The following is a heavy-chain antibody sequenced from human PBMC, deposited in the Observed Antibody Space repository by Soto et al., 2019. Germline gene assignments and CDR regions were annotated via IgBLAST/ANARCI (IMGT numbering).Heavy chain of an antibody. V-gene: IGHV5-51*01. Sequence: PGESLKISCKGSGYTFTSYWIGWVRQVPGKGLEWMGIIYPLDSETTYSPSFQGRVTISVDDRSVFLQWSSLKASDTAMYYCARLHDTGLITGFDSWGQGTLVTVSS. D-gene: IGHD5-18*01. CDR3: ARLHDTGLITGFDS. CDR1: GYTFTSYW. CDR2: IYPLDSET. J-gene: IGHJ4*02.